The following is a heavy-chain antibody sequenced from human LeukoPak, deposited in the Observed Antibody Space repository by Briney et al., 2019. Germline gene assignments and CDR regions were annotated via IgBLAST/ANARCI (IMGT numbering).Heavy chain of an antibody. CDR3: ARGRPESPFDP. Sequence: ASVKVCCKASGYSFTSHGISWLRQAPGQELEWMGWISAYNGDTNYAQKFTGRVTMTTDTYTITAYMEMKSLRSDDTAVYFCARGRPESPFDPWGQGTLVTVSS. CDR2: ISAYNGDT. V-gene: IGHV1-18*01. CDR1: GYSFTSHG. D-gene: IGHD1-1*01. J-gene: IGHJ5*02.